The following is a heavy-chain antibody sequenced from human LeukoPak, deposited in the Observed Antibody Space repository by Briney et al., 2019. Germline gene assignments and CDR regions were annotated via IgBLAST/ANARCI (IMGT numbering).Heavy chain of an antibody. V-gene: IGHV5-51*01. CDR3: TRLTRIGMPRGLAY. D-gene: IGHD3-10*01. CDR2: IYPADSDT. CDR1: GYSFTTYW. J-gene: IGHJ1*01. Sequence: GESLKISCEGSGYSFTTYWIGWVRQMPGKGLGLMGIIYPADSDTKYSPSFQGQVTISADKSINTAYLQWSSLKASDTAIYYCTRLTRIGMPRGLAYWGQGTLVTVSS.